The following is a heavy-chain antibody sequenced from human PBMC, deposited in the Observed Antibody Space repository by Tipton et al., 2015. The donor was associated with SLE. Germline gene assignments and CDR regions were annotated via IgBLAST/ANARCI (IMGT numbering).Heavy chain of an antibody. V-gene: IGHV4-39*07. CDR3: ARRHYSGPFDS. Sequence: TLSLTCTVSDGSIRSTNYYWGWIRQPPGKGLEWIGSIFYTGSTYSNPSLKSRVSFSIDTSKHQFSLKLNSVTAADTAVYYCARRHYSGPFDSWGQGTLVTVSS. D-gene: IGHD5-12*01. J-gene: IGHJ4*02. CDR2: IFYTGST. CDR1: DGSIRSTNYY.